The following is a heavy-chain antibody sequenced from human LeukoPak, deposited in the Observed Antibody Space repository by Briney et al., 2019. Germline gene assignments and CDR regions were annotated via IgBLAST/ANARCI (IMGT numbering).Heavy chain of an antibody. CDR1: GGSISSADYH. V-gene: IGHV4-30-4*01. Sequence: SETLSLTCSVPGGSISSADYHWSWIRQPPGKGLEWIGYIFYSGSTYYNPSLKSRVTISVDTSKNQFSLKLSSVTVADTGVYFCARVDATGGHDYWGQGTLVTVSS. D-gene: IGHD4-17*01. CDR2: IFYSGST. J-gene: IGHJ4*02. CDR3: ARVDATGGHDY.